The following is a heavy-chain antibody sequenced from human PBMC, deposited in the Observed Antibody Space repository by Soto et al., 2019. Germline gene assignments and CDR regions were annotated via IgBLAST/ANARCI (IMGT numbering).Heavy chain of an antibody. D-gene: IGHD3-10*01. CDR2: INSDGSST. J-gene: IGHJ3*02. V-gene: IGHV3-74*01. CDR1: GFTFSSYW. Sequence: PGGSLRLSCAASGFTFSSYWMHWVRQAPGKGLVWVSRINSDGSSTSYADSVKGRFTISRDNSKNTLYLQMNGLRAEDTAVYYCASLGWFGEWDAFDIWGQGTMVTVSS. CDR3: ASLGWFGEWDAFDI.